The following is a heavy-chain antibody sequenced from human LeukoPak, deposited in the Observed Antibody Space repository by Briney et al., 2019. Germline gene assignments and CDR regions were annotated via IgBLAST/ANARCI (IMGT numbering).Heavy chain of an antibody. CDR1: GGSFSGYY. CDR2: INHSGST. V-gene: IGHV4-34*01. Sequence: SETLSLTCAVYGGSFSGYYWSWIRQPPGKGLEWIGEINHSGSTNYNPSLKSRVTISVDTSKNQFSLKLSSVTAADTAVYYCARANSGWYFFDYWGQGTLVTVSS. J-gene: IGHJ4*02. CDR3: ARANSGWYFFDY. D-gene: IGHD6-19*01.